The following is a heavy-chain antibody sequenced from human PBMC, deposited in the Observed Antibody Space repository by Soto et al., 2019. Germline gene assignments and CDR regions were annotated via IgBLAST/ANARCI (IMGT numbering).Heavy chain of an antibody. J-gene: IGHJ4*02. CDR2: TYYRSRWYS. D-gene: IGHD3-10*01. CDR1: GDTVSSNSVA. Sequence: SQTLSLTCVGSGDTVSSNSVAWNWVRQSPSRGLEWLGRTYYRSRWYSDYAVSVRSRIDINADTSKNQFSLQLSSVTAADTAVYYCATYGGFRFDYWGQGTLVTVSS. V-gene: IGHV6-1*01. CDR3: ATYGGFRFDY.